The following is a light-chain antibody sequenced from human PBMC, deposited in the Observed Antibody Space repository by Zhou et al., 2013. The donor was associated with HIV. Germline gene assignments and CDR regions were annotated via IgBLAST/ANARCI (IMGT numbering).Light chain of an antibody. J-gene: IGKJ4*01. CDR1: QSVSSN. V-gene: IGKV3-15*01. CDR3: QQFNNWPLT. Sequence: VLLTQSPATLSVSPGEEATLSCRASQSVSSNLAWYQQKPGQAPRLLIYGASSRASGIPARFSGSGSGTEFTLTISSLQSEDCAVYYCQQFNNWPLTFGGGTKVEIK. CDR2: GAS.